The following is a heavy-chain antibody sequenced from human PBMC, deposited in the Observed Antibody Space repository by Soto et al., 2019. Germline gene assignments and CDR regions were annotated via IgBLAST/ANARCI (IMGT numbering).Heavy chain of an antibody. V-gene: IGHV3-21*01. D-gene: IGHD3-22*01. CDR3: ARYPAHYHDSSGYYWLPNFDY. CDR2: ISSSSSYI. CDR1: GFTFSSYS. Sequence: GSLRLSCAASGFTFSSYSMNWVRQAPGKGLEWVSSISSSSSYIYYADSVKGRFTISRDNAKNSLYLQMNSLRAEDTAVYYCARYPAHYHDSSGYYWLPNFDYWGQGTLVTVSS. J-gene: IGHJ4*02.